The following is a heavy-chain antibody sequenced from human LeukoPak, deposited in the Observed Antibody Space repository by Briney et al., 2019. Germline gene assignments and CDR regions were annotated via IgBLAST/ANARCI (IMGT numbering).Heavy chain of an antibody. Sequence: SETLSLTCTVSGGSIGSGYYWAWIRQPPGKGLEWIGSIHYGGTTHYNPSLQSRVTISADTSKNQFALDLRSVTAADTAVYYCTRDIGDFVSDFWGQGALVTVSS. CDR2: IHYGGTT. V-gene: IGHV4-39*02. CDR1: GGSIGSGYY. CDR3: TRDIGDFVSDF. D-gene: IGHD2-21*02. J-gene: IGHJ4*02.